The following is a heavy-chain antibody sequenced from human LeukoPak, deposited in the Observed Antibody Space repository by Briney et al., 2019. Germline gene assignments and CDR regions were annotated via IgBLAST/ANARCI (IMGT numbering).Heavy chain of an antibody. Sequence: SETLSLTCTVSGGSISSGGYYWSWIRQHPGKGLEWNGYIYYSGSTYYNPSLKSRVTISVDTSKNQFSLKLSSVTAADTAVYYCARENPVWSGLYYYYGMDVWGQGTTVTVSS. CDR3: ARENPVWSGLYYYYGMDV. CDR1: GGSISSGGYY. J-gene: IGHJ6*02. CDR2: IYYSGST. V-gene: IGHV4-31*03. D-gene: IGHD3-3*01.